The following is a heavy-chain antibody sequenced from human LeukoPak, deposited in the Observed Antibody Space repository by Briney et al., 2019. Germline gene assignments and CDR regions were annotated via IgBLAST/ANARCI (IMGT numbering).Heavy chain of an antibody. Sequence: TASETLSLTCTVSGGSISSYYWSWIRQPPGKGLEWIGYIYYSGSTNYNPSLKSRVTISVDTSKNQFSLKLSSVTAADTAVYYCARQGTLAAAPPKFYYYYYMDVWGKGTTVTVSS. V-gene: IGHV4-59*08. CDR3: ARQGTLAAAPPKFYYYYYMDV. CDR1: GGSISSYY. CDR2: IYYSGST. J-gene: IGHJ6*03. D-gene: IGHD6-13*01.